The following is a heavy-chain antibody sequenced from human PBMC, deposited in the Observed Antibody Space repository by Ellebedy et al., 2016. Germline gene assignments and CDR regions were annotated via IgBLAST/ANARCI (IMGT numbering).Heavy chain of an antibody. CDR1: GGSISSYY. V-gene: IGHV4-34*01. J-gene: IGHJ6*03. CDR3: ARGPLATIYYYYYYYMDV. Sequence: SETLSLXCTVSGGSISSYYWSWIRQPPGKGLEWIGEINHSGSTNYNPSLKSRVTISVDTSKNQFSLKLSSVTAADTAVYYCARGPLATIYYYYYYYMDVWGKGTTVTVSS. CDR2: INHSGST. D-gene: IGHD3-9*01.